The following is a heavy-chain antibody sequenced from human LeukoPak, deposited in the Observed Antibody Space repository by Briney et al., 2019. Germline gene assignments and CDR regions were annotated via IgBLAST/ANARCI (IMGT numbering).Heavy chain of an antibody. CDR3: ASGTLLQHRKTVFSAFDY. Sequence: PGGSLRLSCAASGFTFSDYYMNWVRQAPGKGLEWVANIKQDGSEIYYVDSVKGRFTISRDNAKNSLYLQMNSLRAEDTAVYFCASGTLLQHRKTVFSAFDYWGQGTLVTVSS. D-gene: IGHD3-22*01. CDR1: GFTFSDYY. CDR2: IKQDGSEI. V-gene: IGHV3-7*01. J-gene: IGHJ4*02.